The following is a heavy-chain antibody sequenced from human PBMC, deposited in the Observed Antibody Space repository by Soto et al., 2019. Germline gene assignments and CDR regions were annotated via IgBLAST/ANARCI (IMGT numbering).Heavy chain of an antibody. CDR3: ACGYCSCTTCYPGYFDY. Sequence: ASVKVSCKASGYTFSNYAIHWVRQAPGQSLEWMGWINAGNGDTKYSQKFQDRVAITRDTSASTAYMELNSLKSKDTAVYFCACGYCSCTTCYPGYFDYWGQGTLVTVSS. J-gene: IGHJ4*02. V-gene: IGHV1-3*01. D-gene: IGHD2-2*03. CDR1: GYTFSNYA. CDR2: INAGNGDT.